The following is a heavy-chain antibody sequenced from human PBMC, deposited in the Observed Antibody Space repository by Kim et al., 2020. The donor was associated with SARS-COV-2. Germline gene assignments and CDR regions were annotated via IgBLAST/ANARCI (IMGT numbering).Heavy chain of an antibody. CDR2: IWYDGSNK. D-gene: IGHD2-2*01. V-gene: IGHV3-33*01. Sequence: GGSLRLSCAASGFTFSSYGMHWVRQAPGKGLEWVAVIWYDGSNKYYADSVKGRFTISRDNSKNTLYLQMNSLRAEDTAVYYCARDFGVVFGMDVWGQGTTLTVSS. CDR1: GFTFSSYG. J-gene: IGHJ6*02. CDR3: ARDFGVVFGMDV.